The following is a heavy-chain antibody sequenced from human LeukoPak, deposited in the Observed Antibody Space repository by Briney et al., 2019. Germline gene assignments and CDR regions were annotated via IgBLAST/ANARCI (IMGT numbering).Heavy chain of an antibody. V-gene: IGHV3-48*03. D-gene: IGHD6-19*01. CDR3: ARDGSSGWFNWFDP. Sequence: PGGSLRLSCAASGFTFSSYEMNWVRQAPGKGLEWVSYISSSGSTIYYADSVKGRFTISRDNAKNSLYLQMNSLRAEDTAVYYCARDGSSGWFNWFDPWGQGTLFTVSS. CDR2: ISSSGSTI. CDR1: GFTFSSYE. J-gene: IGHJ5*02.